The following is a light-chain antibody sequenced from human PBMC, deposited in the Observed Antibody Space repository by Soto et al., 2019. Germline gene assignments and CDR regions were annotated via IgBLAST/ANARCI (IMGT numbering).Light chain of an antibody. V-gene: IGLV2-14*01. Sequence: QSALTQPASVSGSPGQSITISCTGTSSDVGGYNYVSWYQQHPGKAPKLMIYDVSNRPSEVSNRFSGSKSGNTASLTISGLQDEDEADYYCSSYTRSSTLVFGGGTKLTVL. CDR2: DVS. CDR1: SSDVGGYNY. J-gene: IGLJ2*01. CDR3: SSYTRSSTLV.